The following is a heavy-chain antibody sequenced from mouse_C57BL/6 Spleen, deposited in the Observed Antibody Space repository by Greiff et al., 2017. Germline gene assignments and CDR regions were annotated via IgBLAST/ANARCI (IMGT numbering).Heavy chain of an antibody. V-gene: IGHV3-6*01. CDR2: ISYDGSN. J-gene: IGHJ4*01. CDR1: GYSITSGYY. D-gene: IGHD1-1*01. CDR3: ARGSGYYYGSSPYAMDY. Sequence: EVQLVESGPGLVKPSQSLSLTCSVTGYSITSGYYWNWIRQFPGNKLEWMGYISYDGSNNYNPSLKNRISITRDTSKNQFFLKLNSVTTEYTATYDCARGSGYYYGSSPYAMDYWGKGTSVTVSS.